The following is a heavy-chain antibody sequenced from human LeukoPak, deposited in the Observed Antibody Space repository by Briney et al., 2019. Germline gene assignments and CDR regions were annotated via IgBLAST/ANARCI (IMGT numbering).Heavy chain of an antibody. CDR2: INHSGST. Sequence: SDTLSLTCAAYGGSFSGYYWSWIRQPPGKGLEWIGEINHSGSTNYNPSLKSRVTISVDTSKNQFSLKLSSVTAADTAVYYCARGQGGATSFDYWGQGTLVTVSS. J-gene: IGHJ4*02. CDR1: GGSFSGYY. D-gene: IGHD1-26*01. V-gene: IGHV4-34*01. CDR3: ARGQGGATSFDY.